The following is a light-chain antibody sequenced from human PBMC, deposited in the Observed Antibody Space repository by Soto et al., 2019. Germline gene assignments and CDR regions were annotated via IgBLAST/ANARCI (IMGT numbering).Light chain of an antibody. Sequence: QSALTQPPSASGSPGQSVTISCTGSSSDVGGYNYVSWYQQHPGKAPKLMIYEVSKRPSGVPDRLSGSKSGKTAFLTVAGLQAEDEAEYYCSSYGGSNTVVFGVGTQLTVL. J-gene: IGLJ2*01. V-gene: IGLV2-8*01. CDR3: SSYGGSNTVV. CDR2: EVS. CDR1: SSDVGGYNY.